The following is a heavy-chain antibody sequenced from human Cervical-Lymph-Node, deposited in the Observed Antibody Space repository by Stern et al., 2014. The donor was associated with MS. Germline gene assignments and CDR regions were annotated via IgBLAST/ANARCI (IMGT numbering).Heavy chain of an antibody. CDR1: GGSISSSTYY. V-gene: IGHV4-39*01. Sequence: QVQLVESGPGLVKPSETLSLTCTVSGGSISSSTYYWAWIRQPPGKGLEWIGNIYYSGFTHYNPSLKSTVTISVDMSKNQFSLKLSSVTAADTAIYYCARHDSVPRPSQLYSARDRGPGYFDYWGQGTLVTVSS. D-gene: IGHD1-26*01. J-gene: IGHJ4*02. CDR3: ARHDSVPRPSQLYSARDRGPGYFDY. CDR2: IYYSGFT.